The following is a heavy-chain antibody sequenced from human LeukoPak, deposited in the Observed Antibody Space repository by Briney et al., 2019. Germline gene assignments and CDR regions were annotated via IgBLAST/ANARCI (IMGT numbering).Heavy chain of an antibody. Sequence: GGSLRLSCAASGFTFDDYAVHWVRQAPGKGLEWVSGISWNSGSIVYADSVKGRFTISRDNAKNSLYLQMNSLRAEDTALYYCAKGHTGIAAAGSGRGYYFDYWGQGTLVTVSS. CDR3: AKGHTGIAAAGSGRGYYFDY. J-gene: IGHJ4*02. CDR1: GFTFDDYA. V-gene: IGHV3-9*01. D-gene: IGHD6-13*01. CDR2: ISWNSGSI.